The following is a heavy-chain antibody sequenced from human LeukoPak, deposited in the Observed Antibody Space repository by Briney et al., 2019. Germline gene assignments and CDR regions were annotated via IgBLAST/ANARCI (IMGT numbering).Heavy chain of an antibody. CDR3: ARGTIGGTPGDFDY. V-gene: IGHV4-59*08. CDR1: GGSISTYY. CDR2: IYYSGTA. Sequence: SETLSLTCTVSGGSISTYYWNWIRQPPGKGLEWIGYIYYSGTANYNPSLKSRVTMSVDTSKNQFSLKLNSVTAADTAVYYCARGTIGGTPGDFDYWGQGTLVTVSS. D-gene: IGHD1-1*01. J-gene: IGHJ4*02.